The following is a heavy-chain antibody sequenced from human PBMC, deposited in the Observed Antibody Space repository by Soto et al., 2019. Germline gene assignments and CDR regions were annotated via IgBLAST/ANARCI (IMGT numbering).Heavy chain of an antibody. D-gene: IGHD2-2*02. CDR1: GYSFTSYW. Sequence: PGESLKISCQGSGYSFTSYWIGWVRQRPGKGLEWMGRINPSDSYTNYSPSFQGHVTISTDKSFSTAYLQWSGLKASDTAMYYCARLGYCTGTSCYTFDSWGQGTLVTVSS. V-gene: IGHV5-10-1*01. J-gene: IGHJ4*02. CDR2: INPSDSYT. CDR3: ARLGYCTGTSCYTFDS.